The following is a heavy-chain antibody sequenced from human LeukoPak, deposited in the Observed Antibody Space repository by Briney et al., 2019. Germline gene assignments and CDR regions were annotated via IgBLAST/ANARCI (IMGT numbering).Heavy chain of an antibody. CDR2: IYPGDSDT. D-gene: IGHD3-10*02. CDR3: ARRASGMYGEGFDY. Sequence: GESLKISCGLSGYRFTNYWIAWVRQMPGKGLECMGIIYPGDSDTRYSPSFQGQVTISADKSINTAYLQWSSLKASDTAMYYCARRASGMYGEGFDYWGQGTLVTVSS. CDR1: GYRFTNYW. V-gene: IGHV5-51*01. J-gene: IGHJ4*02.